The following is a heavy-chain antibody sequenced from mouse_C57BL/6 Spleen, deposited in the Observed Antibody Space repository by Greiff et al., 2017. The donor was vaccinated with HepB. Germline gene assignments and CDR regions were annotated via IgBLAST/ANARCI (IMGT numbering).Heavy chain of an antibody. J-gene: IGHJ4*01. CDR3: ARQGLYYDYDEVDY. Sequence: QVQLQQSGPELVKPGASVKISCKASGYAFSSSWMNWVKQRPGKGLEWIGRIYPGDGDTNYNGKFKGKATLTADKSSSTAYMQLSSLTSEDSAVYFCARQGLYYDYDEVDYWGQGTSVTVSS. V-gene: IGHV1-82*01. D-gene: IGHD2-4*01. CDR1: GYAFSSSW. CDR2: IYPGDGDT.